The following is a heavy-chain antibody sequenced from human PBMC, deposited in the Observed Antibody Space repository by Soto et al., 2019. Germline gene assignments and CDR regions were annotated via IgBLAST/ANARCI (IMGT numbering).Heavy chain of an antibody. V-gene: IGHV4-31*03. J-gene: IGHJ3*02. Sequence: SETLSLTCTVSGGSISSGGYYWSWIRQHPGKGLEWIGYIYYSGSTYYNPSLKSRVTISVDTSKNQFSLKLSSVTAADTAVYYCARDWYDSSGHPNDAFDIWGQGTMVTVSS. CDR2: IYYSGST. CDR3: ARDWYDSSGHPNDAFDI. D-gene: IGHD3-22*01. CDR1: GGSISSGGYY.